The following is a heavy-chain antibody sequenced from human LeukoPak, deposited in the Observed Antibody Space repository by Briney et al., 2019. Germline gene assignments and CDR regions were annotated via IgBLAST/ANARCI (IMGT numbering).Heavy chain of an antibody. V-gene: IGHV4-59*01. CDR2: IYYSGST. CDR3: ARDHPDVAVAATGDAFDI. CDR1: GGFISSYY. J-gene: IGHJ3*02. Sequence: SETLSLTCTVSGGFISSYYWSWIRQPPGKGLEWIGYIYYSGSTNYNPSLKSRVTISVDTSKNQFSLKLSSVTAADTAVYYCARDHPDVAVAATGDAFDIWGQGTMVTVSS. D-gene: IGHD6-19*01.